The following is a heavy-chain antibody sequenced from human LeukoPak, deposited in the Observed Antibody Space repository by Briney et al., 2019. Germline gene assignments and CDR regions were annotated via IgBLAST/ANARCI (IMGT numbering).Heavy chain of an antibody. V-gene: IGHV5-51*01. CDR3: GRVRNVGGNTWGYLDF. Sequence: GESLKISCKASGYRITSSWIGWVRQMPGKDLEWMGIIYPDNSDTRYSPSFQGQVTVSVDKSISTAYLHWSSLKASDTAIYYCGRVRNVGGNTWGYLDFWGQGTLVTVSS. J-gene: IGHJ4*02. CDR1: GYRITSSW. CDR2: IYPDNSDT. D-gene: IGHD1-26*01.